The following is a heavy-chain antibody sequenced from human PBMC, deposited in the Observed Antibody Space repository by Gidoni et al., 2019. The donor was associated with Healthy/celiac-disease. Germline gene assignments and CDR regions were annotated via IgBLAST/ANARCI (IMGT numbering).Heavy chain of an antibody. CDR3: ASGWGDSSGYLGGYFDY. V-gene: IGHV1-2*02. Sequence: QVQLVQSGAEVKKPGASVKVSCKASGYTFTGYYMHWVRQAPGKGLEWMGWINPNSGGTNYAQKFQGRVTMTRDTSISTAYMELSRLRSDDTAVYYCASGWGDSSGYLGGYFDYWGQGTLVTVSS. D-gene: IGHD3-22*01. J-gene: IGHJ4*02. CDR1: GYTFTGYY. CDR2: INPNSGGT.